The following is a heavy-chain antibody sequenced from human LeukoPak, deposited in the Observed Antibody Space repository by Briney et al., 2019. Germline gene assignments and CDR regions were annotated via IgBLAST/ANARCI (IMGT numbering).Heavy chain of an antibody. Sequence: PSQTLSLTCTVSGGSISSGSYCWSWIRQPAGKGLEWIGHIYTSGNTNYNPSLKSRVTISVDTSKNQFSLKLSSVTAADTAVYYCARGLGYYYYYMDVWGKGTTVTVSS. CDR3: ARGLGYYYYYMDV. J-gene: IGHJ6*03. V-gene: IGHV4-61*09. CDR1: GGSISSGSYC. CDR2: IYTSGNT.